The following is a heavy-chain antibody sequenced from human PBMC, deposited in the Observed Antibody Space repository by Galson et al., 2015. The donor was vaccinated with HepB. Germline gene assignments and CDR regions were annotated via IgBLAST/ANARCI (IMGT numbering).Heavy chain of an antibody. V-gene: IGHV3-21*01. J-gene: IGHJ4*02. CDR3: ARELYGDPAYFDY. CDR1: GFTFSSSS. Sequence: LRLSCAASGFTFSSSSMNWVRQAPGKGLEWVSSISSSSSYIYYADSVKGRFTISRDNAKNSLYLQMNSLRAEDTAVYYCARELYGDPAYFDYWGQGTLVTVSS. D-gene: IGHD4-17*01. CDR2: ISSSSSYI.